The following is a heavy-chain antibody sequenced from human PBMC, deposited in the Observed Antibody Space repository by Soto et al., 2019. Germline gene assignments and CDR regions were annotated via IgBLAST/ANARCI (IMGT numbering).Heavy chain of an antibody. CDR2: IYYSGST. V-gene: IGHV4-59*01. CDR1: GGPISSYY. D-gene: IGHD6-19*01. CDR3: ARGISGWPPRLDY. Sequence: QVQLQESGPGLVKPSETLSLYCTVSGGPISSYYWSWIRQSTGKGLEWIGYIYYSGSTNHNPSLKSRFTISVDTYKNQFSLELSSVNAAETAVYYCARGISGWPPRLDYGGQGTLVTVSS. J-gene: IGHJ4*02.